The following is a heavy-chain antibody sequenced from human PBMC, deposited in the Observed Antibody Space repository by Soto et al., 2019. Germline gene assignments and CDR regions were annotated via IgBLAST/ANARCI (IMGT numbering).Heavy chain of an antibody. CDR3: ARDQGGGYGGRESEGAFDI. CDR1: GDSISSGIYY. CDR2: MYYNGSP. D-gene: IGHD5-12*01. J-gene: IGHJ3*02. V-gene: IGHV4-30-4*01. Sequence: SATMSLTCTPSGDSISSGIYYWSWIRQTPGKGLEWIGYMYYNGSPYYNPSLKSRVTISEDTSNNQFSLKLSSVTAADTAVYYCARDQGGGYGGRESEGAFDIWGPGTMVTVSS.